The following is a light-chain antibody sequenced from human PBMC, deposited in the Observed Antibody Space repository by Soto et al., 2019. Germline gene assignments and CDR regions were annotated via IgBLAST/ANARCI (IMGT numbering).Light chain of an antibody. J-gene: IGLJ7*01. CDR3: ASYTDASRGV. CDR1: SSDVGDSDY. CDR2: DVS. V-gene: IGLV2-14*03. Sequence: QSVLTQPASVSGSPGQSITISCSGTSSDVGDSDYVSWYQQYPGKAPQLIIYDVSNRPSGVSPRFSGSTTGNTASLTISGLQAEDDATYYCASYTDASRGVFGGGTKLTVL.